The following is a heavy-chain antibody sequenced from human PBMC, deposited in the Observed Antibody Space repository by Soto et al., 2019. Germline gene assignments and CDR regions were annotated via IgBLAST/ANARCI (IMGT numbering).Heavy chain of an antibody. Sequence: PGGSLRLSCAASGFTFSRYWMHWVRQAPGKGLVWVSRINSDASTTSYADSVKGRFTISRDNAKNTMYLQMNSLRAEDTAVYYCARGYYDSRGGYYFGYWCLGTLFTVSS. CDR1: GFTFSRYW. CDR3: ARGYYDSRGGYYFGY. D-gene: IGHD3-22*01. V-gene: IGHV3-74*01. J-gene: IGHJ4*02. CDR2: INSDASTT.